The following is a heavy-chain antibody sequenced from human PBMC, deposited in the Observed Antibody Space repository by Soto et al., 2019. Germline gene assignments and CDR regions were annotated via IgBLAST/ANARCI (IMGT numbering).Heavy chain of an antibody. J-gene: IGHJ4*02. Sequence: QVQLVESGGGVVQPGRSLRLSCAASGFSFSSYGMHWVRQAPGKGLEWVAVISYDGSNKYFADSVKGRFTISRDNSKNTLYLQMDSLRAEDTAVYYCAKRSLVAPTAFDYWGQGTLVTVSS. CDR3: AKRSLVAPTAFDY. CDR1: GFSFSSYG. D-gene: IGHD5-12*01. V-gene: IGHV3-30*18. CDR2: ISYDGSNK.